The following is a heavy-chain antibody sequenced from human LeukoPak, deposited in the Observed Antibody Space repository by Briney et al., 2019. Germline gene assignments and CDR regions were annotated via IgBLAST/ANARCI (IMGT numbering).Heavy chain of an antibody. CDR1: GGSFSGYY. CDR2: INHSGST. V-gene: IGHV4-34*01. Sequence: SGTLSLTCAVYGGSFSGYYWSWIRQPPGKGLEWIGEINHSGSTNYNPSLKSRVTISVDTSKNQFSLKLSSVTAADTAVYYCARVYYDSSGYFDYWGQGTLVTVSS. CDR3: ARVYYDSSGYFDY. D-gene: IGHD3-22*01. J-gene: IGHJ4*02.